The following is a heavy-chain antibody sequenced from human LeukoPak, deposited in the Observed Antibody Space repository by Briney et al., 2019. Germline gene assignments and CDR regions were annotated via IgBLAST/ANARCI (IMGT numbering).Heavy chain of an antibody. Sequence: SETLSLTCTVSGGSISSGGYYWSWIRQHPGKGLEWIGYIYYSGSTYYNPSLKSRVTISVDTSKNQFSLKLSSVTAADTAVCYCARWGYYYDSSGYYRKIDAFDIWGQGTMVTVSS. CDR1: GGSISSGGYY. D-gene: IGHD3-22*01. CDR3: ARWGYYYDSSGYYRKIDAFDI. J-gene: IGHJ3*02. CDR2: IYYSGST. V-gene: IGHV4-31*03.